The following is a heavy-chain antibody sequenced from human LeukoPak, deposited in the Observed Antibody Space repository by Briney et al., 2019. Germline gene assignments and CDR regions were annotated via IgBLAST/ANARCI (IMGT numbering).Heavy chain of an antibody. D-gene: IGHD3-22*01. CDR2: ISYDGSNK. V-gene: IGHV3-30*03. CDR3: ARDNYDCSTPYYFDY. J-gene: IGHJ4*02. Sequence: PGGSLRLSCAASGFTFSSYGMHWVRQAPGKGLEWVAVISYDGSNKYYADSVKGRFTISRDNSKNTLYLQMDSLRAEDTAVYYCARDNYDCSTPYYFDYWGQGTLVTVSS. CDR1: GFTFSSYG.